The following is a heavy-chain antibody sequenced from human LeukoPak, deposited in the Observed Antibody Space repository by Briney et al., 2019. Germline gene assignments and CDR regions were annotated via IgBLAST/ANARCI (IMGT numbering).Heavy chain of an antibody. J-gene: IGHJ4*02. CDR2: IYYSGST. V-gene: IGHV4-31*03. Sequence: SQTLSLTCTVSGGSISSGGYYWSWIRQHPGKGLEWIGYIYYSGSTYYNPSLKSRVTISVDTSKNQFSLKLSSVTAADTAVYYCAGLRFLEFVNFDYWGQGTLVTVSS. CDR3: AGLRFLEFVNFDY. D-gene: IGHD3-3*01. CDR1: GGSISSGGYY.